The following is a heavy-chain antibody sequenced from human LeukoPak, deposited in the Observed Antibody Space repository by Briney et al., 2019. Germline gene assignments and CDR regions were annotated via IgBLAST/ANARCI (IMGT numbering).Heavy chain of an antibody. V-gene: IGHV4-59*01. D-gene: IGHD3-3*01. CDR3: ARDYDFWSGYSPLSLKTQYNWFDP. CDR2: IYYSGST. CDR1: GGSISSYY. Sequence: SETLSLTCTVSGGSISSYYWSWIRQPPGKGLEWIGYIYYSGSTNYNPSLKSRVTISVDTSKNQFSLKLSSVTAADTAVYYCARDYDFWSGYSPLSLKTQYNWFDPWGQGTLVTVSS. J-gene: IGHJ5*02.